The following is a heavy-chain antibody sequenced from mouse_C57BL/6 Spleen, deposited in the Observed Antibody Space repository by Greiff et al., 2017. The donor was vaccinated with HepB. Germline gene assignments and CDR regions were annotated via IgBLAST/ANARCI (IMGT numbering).Heavy chain of an antibody. V-gene: IGHV1-59*01. Sequence: VQLQQPGAELVRPGTSVKLSCKASGYTFTSYWMHWVKQRPGQGLEWIGVIDPSDSYTNYKQKFKGKATLTVDTSSSTAYMQLSSLTSEDSAVYYCAYYDYDENFDYWGQGTTLTVSS. J-gene: IGHJ2*01. D-gene: IGHD2-4*01. CDR2: IDPSDSYT. CDR1: GYTFTSYW. CDR3: AYYDYDENFDY.